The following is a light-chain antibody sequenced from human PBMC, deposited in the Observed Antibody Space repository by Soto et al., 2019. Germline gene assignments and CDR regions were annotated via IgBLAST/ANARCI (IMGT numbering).Light chain of an antibody. J-gene: IGKJ5*01. CDR3: QQLNSYPLT. CDR2: VVS. V-gene: IGKV1-9*01. CDR1: QGISSY. Sequence: DIQLTQSPSSLSASVGDRVTITWRASQGISSYLAWYQQKRGKAPKLLIYVVSTLQSGGPSRFSGSGSGTEFTLTISSLQPEDFATYYCQQLNSYPLTFGQGTRLEIK.